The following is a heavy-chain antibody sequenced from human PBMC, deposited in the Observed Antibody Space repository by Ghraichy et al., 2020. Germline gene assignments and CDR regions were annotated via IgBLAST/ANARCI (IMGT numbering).Heavy chain of an antibody. J-gene: IGHJ5*02. Sequence: YIYYSGSTNYNPSLKSRVTISVDTSKNQFSLKLSSVTAADTAVYYCARVYYSNWFDPWFQETLVT. CDR3: ARVYYSNWFDP. CDR2: IYYSGST. D-gene: IGHD3-22*01. V-gene: IGHV4-59*01.